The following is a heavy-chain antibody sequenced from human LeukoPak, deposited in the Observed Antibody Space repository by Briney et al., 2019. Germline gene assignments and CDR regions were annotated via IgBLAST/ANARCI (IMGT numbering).Heavy chain of an antibody. Sequence: PSETLSLTCTVSRGSISDYYYSWIRQPAGKGREWIGRIYDTGSAHYNPSLKSRVTISVEKSKNHFYLRLTSVTGADTAMYYCARALPRGFNYVRLDFWGQGTLVTVSS. CDR1: RGSISDYY. D-gene: IGHD3-16*01. CDR2: IYDTGSA. V-gene: IGHV4-4*07. J-gene: IGHJ4*02. CDR3: ARALPRGFNYVRLDF.